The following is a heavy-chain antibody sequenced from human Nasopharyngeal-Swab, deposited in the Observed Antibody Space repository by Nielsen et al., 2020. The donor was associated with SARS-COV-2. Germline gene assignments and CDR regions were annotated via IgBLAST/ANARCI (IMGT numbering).Heavy chain of an antibody. Sequence: GESLKISCAASGFTFSSYGMHWVRQAPGKGLEWVAVIWYDGSNKYYADSVKGRFTISRDNSKNTLYLQMNSLRDEDTAVYYCASGRGFYFDYWGQGTLVTVSS. CDR3: ASGRGFYFDY. J-gene: IGHJ4*02. CDR1: GFTFSSYG. D-gene: IGHD1-26*01. CDR2: IWYDGSNK. V-gene: IGHV3-33*01.